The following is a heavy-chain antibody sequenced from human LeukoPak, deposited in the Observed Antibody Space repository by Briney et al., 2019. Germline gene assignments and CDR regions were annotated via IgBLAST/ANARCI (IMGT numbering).Heavy chain of an antibody. CDR2: IYYSVTT. CDR3: ARDGNRALMISPRGARPYYFDY. J-gene: IGHJ4*02. D-gene: IGHD3-10*01. CDR1: GGSIGSSTFS. Sequence: PSETLSLTCTVSGGSIGSSTFSWGWIRQPPGKGLEWIGSIYYSVTTYYNPSLKSRVTISVDASKNQFSLNLSSVTAADTAVYYCARDGNRALMISPRGARPYYFDYWGQGTLVSVSS. V-gene: IGHV4-39*07.